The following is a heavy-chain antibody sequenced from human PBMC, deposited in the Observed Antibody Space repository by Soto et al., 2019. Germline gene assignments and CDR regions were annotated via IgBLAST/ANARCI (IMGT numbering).Heavy chain of an antibody. CDR1: GGSISSYY. CDR3: ARGVVVAPTLFDP. CDR2: IYYSGST. Sequence: SETLSLTCTVSGGSISSYYWSWIRQPPGKGLEWIGYIYYSGSTNYNPSLKSRVTISVDTSKNQFSLKLSSVTAADTAVYYCARGVVVAPTLFDPWGQGSLVIVSS. V-gene: IGHV4-59*01. D-gene: IGHD2-15*01. J-gene: IGHJ5*02.